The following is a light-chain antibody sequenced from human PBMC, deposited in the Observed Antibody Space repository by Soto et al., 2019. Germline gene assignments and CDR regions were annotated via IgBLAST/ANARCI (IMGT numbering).Light chain of an antibody. CDR2: EVS. CDR3: NSFTSSSPPSV. Sequence: QSALTQPASVSGSPGQSITISCTGSSSDVGFSNYVSWYQQHPGKAPKLMIYEVSNRPSGISSRFSGSKSGNTASLTISGLQAEDEADYYCNSFTSSSPPSVFGTGTKLTVL. J-gene: IGLJ1*01. CDR1: SSDVGFSNY. V-gene: IGLV2-14*01.